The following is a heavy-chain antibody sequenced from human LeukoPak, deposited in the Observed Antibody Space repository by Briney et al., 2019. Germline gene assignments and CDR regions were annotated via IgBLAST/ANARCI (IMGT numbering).Heavy chain of an antibody. V-gene: IGHV4-39*07. Sequence: SETLSLTCTVSGGSIRSTTYYWGWIRQPPGKGLEWIGSIYYSGNTYHSPSLMSRVTIPVDTSKNQFSLKLSSVTAADTAVYYCARGRSGWTYYFDYWGQGTLVTVSS. CDR2: IYYSGNT. D-gene: IGHD6-19*01. CDR1: GGSIRSTTYY. CDR3: ARGRSGWTYYFDY. J-gene: IGHJ4*02.